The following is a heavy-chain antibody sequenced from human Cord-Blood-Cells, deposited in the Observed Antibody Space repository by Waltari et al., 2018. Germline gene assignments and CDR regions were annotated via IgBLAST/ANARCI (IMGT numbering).Heavy chain of an antibody. CDR1: GYTFTSYY. J-gene: IGHJ6*02. CDR3: AREVAAAGEGYYYYGMDV. CDR2: INPSGGST. Sequence: QVQLVQSGAEVKKPGASVQVSCKASGYTFTSYYMHWVRQAPGQGLEWMGIINPSGGSTSYAQKFQGRVTMTRDTSTSTVYMELSSLRSEDTAVYYCAREVAAAGEGYYYYGMDVWGQGTTVTVSS. D-gene: IGHD6-13*01. V-gene: IGHV1-46*01.